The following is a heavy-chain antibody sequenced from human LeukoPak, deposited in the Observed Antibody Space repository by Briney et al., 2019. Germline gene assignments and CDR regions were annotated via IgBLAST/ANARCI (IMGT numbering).Heavy chain of an antibody. CDR1: GGSISSSSSY. CDR3: ARDRITMVRGVIPTVFDY. D-gene: IGHD3-10*01. Sequence: SETLSLTCTVSGGSISSSSSYWGWIRQPPGKGLEWIGSIYYSGSTYYNPSLKSRVTISVDTSKNQFSLKLSSVTAADTAVYYCARDRITMVRGVIPTVFDYWGQGTLVTVSS. CDR2: IYYSGST. J-gene: IGHJ4*02. V-gene: IGHV4-39*02.